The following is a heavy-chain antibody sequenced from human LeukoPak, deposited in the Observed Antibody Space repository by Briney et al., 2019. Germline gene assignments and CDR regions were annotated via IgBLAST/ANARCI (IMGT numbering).Heavy chain of an antibody. Sequence: GGSLRLSCAASGFTFSRHGMHWVRQAPGKGLEWVAVIGDTGRAKYYADSVEGRFTASRDNSNKILYLEMNSLRYDDTALYYCAREAAWGNWYFDLWGRGTLVTVSS. J-gene: IGHJ2*01. D-gene: IGHD3-16*01. V-gene: IGHV3-33*08. CDR2: IGDTGRAK. CDR3: AREAAWGNWYFDL. CDR1: GFTFSRHG.